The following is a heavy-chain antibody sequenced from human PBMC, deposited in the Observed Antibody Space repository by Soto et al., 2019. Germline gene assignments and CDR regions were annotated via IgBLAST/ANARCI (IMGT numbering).Heavy chain of an antibody. D-gene: IGHD1-1*01. CDR2: INPNSGAT. CDR3: ARESSGINYYYGLDV. CDR1: GYTFTDYY. Sequence: ASVKVSCKASGYTFTDYYMNWVRQAPGQGLEWMGWINPNSGATNYAQKFQGRVTMTRDTSISTAYMELSRLRSDDTAVYYCARESSGINYYYGLDVWGQRTTVTVSS. J-gene: IGHJ6*02. V-gene: IGHV1-2*02.